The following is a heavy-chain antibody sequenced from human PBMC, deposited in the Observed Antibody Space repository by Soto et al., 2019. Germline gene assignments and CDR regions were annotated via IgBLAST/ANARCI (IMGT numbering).Heavy chain of an antibody. V-gene: IGHV3-48*03. CDR1: GFTFSSFE. J-gene: IGHJ2*01. CDR2: ISGSDNTI. Sequence: EVQLVESGGDLVQPGGSLRLSCAASGFTFSSFEMNWVRQAPGKGLEWLSYISGSDNTIYYADSVKGRFTISRDNAKNSQYLEMNSLTDEDTGVYFCARGLGSSWRFWYFDLWGRGTLVTVSS. CDR3: ARGLGSSWRFWYFDL. D-gene: IGHD6-13*01.